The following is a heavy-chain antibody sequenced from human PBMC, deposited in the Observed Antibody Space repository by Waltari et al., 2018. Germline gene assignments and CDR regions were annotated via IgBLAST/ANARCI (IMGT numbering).Heavy chain of an antibody. CDR2: ISYDGSNK. D-gene: IGHD3-3*01. CDR3: ARAIFGVVIASLDY. Sequence: QVQLVESGGGVVQPGRSLRLSCAASGFTFSSYAMHWVRQAAGKGLEWVAVISYDGSNKYYADSVKGRFTISRGNSKNTLYLQMNSLRAEDTAVYYCARAIFGVVIASLDYWGQGTLVTVSS. V-gene: IGHV3-30-3*01. CDR1: GFTFSSYA. J-gene: IGHJ4*02.